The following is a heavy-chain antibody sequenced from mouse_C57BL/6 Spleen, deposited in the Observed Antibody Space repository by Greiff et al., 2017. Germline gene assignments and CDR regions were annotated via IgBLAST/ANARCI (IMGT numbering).Heavy chain of an antibody. V-gene: IGHV1-26*01. CDR3: ASSYYYDKAWFAY. Sequence: EVQLQQSGPELVKPGASVKISCKASGYTFPDSYMNWVKQSHGKSLEWIGDIIPNNGGTSYNQKFKGKATLTVDKSSSTAYMERRSLTSEDSAVYYCASSYYYDKAWFAYWGQGTLVTVSA. CDR2: IIPNNGGT. CDR1: GYTFPDSY. D-gene: IGHD2-4*01. J-gene: IGHJ3*01.